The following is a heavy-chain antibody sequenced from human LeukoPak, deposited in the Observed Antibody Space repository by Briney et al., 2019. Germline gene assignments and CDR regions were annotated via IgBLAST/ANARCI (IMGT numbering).Heavy chain of an antibody. J-gene: IGHJ4*02. Sequence: GESLKISCKSSGYSFTTYWIGWVRQMPGKGLEWMGITYPGDSDTTYSPSFQGQVTISADRSISTAYLQWSSLKASDTAMYYCARLLFGDGGGYWGQGTLVTVSS. CDR1: GYSFTTYW. CDR3: ARLLFGDGGGY. D-gene: IGHD3-16*01. CDR2: TYPGDSDT. V-gene: IGHV5-51*01.